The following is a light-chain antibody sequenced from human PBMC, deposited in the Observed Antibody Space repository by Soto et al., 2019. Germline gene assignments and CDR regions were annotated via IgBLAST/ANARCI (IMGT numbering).Light chain of an antibody. Sequence: QSVLRQPPSASGTPGQRVTISCSGSSSNIGSHTVNWYRHLPGTAPKLLMYSNNQRPSGVPDRCSGSKSGTSAALAISGLQSADEADYYCAAWDDSLNAVVFGGGTKLTVL. J-gene: IGLJ2*01. CDR1: SSNIGSHT. CDR3: AAWDDSLNAVV. V-gene: IGLV1-44*01. CDR2: SNN.